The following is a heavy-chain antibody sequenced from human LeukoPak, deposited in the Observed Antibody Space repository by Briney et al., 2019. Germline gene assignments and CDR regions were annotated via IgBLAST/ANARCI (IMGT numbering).Heavy chain of an antibody. CDR3: AREWPDGSGSYYR. Sequence: ASVKVSCKASGYTFTSYAMHWVRQAPGQRLEWMGWINAGNGNTKYSQKFKGRVTITRDTSASTAYMELSSLRSEDTAVYYCAREWPDGSGSYYRWGQGTLVTVSS. D-gene: IGHD3-10*01. CDR1: GYTFTSYA. V-gene: IGHV1-3*01. CDR2: INAGNGNT. J-gene: IGHJ4*02.